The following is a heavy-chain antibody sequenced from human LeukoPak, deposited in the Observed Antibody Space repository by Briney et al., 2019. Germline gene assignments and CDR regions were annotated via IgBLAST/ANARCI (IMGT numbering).Heavy chain of an antibody. J-gene: IGHJ4*02. CDR3: AREYSSSSGKALDY. D-gene: IGHD6-6*01. CDR2: IYTSGGT. V-gene: IGHV4-4*07. Sequence: SETLSLTCTVSSGSLGSYYWNWLRQPAGKGLEWIGHIYTSGGTNYNPSLKCRVPLSVDQSKNQFSLKLTSVTAADPAFYYCAREYSSSSGKALDYWGQGPLVTVSS. CDR1: SGSLGSYY.